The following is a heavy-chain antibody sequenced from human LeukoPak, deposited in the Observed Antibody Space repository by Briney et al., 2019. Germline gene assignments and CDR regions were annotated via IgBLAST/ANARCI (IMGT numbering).Heavy chain of an antibody. D-gene: IGHD5-24*01. V-gene: IGHV3-30-3*01. J-gene: IGHJ4*02. CDR1: GFTFSSYA. CDR2: ISYDGSNK. Sequence: SGGSLRLSCAASGFTFSSYAMHWVRQAPGKGLEWVAVISYDGSNKYYADSVKGRFTISRDNSKNTLYLQMNSLRAEDTAVYYCARGRWLQFGYWGQGTLVTVSS. CDR3: ARGRWLQFGY.